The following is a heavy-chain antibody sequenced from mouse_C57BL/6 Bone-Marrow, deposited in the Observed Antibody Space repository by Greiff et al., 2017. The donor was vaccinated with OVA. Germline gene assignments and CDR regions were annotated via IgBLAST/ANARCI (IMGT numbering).Heavy chain of an antibody. D-gene: IGHD2-12*01. V-gene: IGHV5-12*01. CDR3: ARPLLGNYAMDY. J-gene: IGHJ4*01. Sequence: EVMLVESGGGLVQPGGSLKLSCAASGFTFSDYYMYWVRQTPEKRLEWVAYISNGGGSTYYPDTVKGRFTISRDNAKNTLYLQMSRLKSEDTAMYYCARPLLGNYAMDYWGQGTSVTVSS. CDR1: GFTFSDYY. CDR2: ISNGGGST.